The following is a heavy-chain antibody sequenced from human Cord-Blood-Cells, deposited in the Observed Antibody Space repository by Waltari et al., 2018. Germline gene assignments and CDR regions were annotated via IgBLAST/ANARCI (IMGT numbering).Heavy chain of an antibody. CDR3: AREITMIVVVKRGWFDP. J-gene: IGHJ5*02. D-gene: IGHD3-22*01. CDR1: GGTFSSYA. V-gene: IGHV1-69*10. Sequence: QVQLVQSGAEVKKPGSSVKVSCKASGGTFSSYAISWVRQAPGQGLEWMGGSIPILGIANYGQKVQGRVTITADKSTSTAYMELSSLRSEDTAVYYCAREITMIVVVKRGWFDPWGQGTLVTVSS. CDR2: SIPILGIA.